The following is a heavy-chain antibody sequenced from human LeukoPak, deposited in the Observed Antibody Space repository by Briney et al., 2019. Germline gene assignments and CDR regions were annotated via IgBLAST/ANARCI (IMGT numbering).Heavy chain of an antibody. CDR3: ARDSSGWYGAAFDI. CDR1: GFTFSIYA. J-gene: IGHJ3*02. D-gene: IGHD6-19*01. V-gene: IGHV3-21*01. CDR2: ISSSGSYI. Sequence: GGSLRLSCVASGFTFSIYAMSWVRQAPGKGLEWVSCISSSGSYIYYADSVKGRFTISRDNAKNSLYLQMNSLRAEDTAVYYCARDSSGWYGAAFDIWGQGTMVTVSS.